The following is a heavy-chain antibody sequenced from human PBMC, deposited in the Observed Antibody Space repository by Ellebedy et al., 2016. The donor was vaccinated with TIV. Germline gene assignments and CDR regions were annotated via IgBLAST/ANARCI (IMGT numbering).Heavy chain of an antibody. D-gene: IGHD3-10*01. CDR1: GYSFTSYW. CDR2: IDPSDSYT. CDR3: ARRKDGGSGSYYNVGVYGMDV. V-gene: IGHV5-10-1*01. Sequence: KVSXXGSGYSFTSYWISWVRQMPGKGLEWMGRIDPSDSYTNYSPSFQGHVTISADKSISTAYLQWSSLKASDTAMYYCARRKDGGSGSYYNVGVYGMDVWGQGTTVTVSS. J-gene: IGHJ6*02.